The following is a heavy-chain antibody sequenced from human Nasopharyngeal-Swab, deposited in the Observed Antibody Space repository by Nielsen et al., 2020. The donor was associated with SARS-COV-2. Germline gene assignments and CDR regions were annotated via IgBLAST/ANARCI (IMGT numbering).Heavy chain of an antibody. Sequence: SETLSLTCSVSGGSISNYYWSWIRQHPEKGLEWIGYIYYSYITNYNPSLKSRVTISVDTSRNLFSLKLNSVTAADTAVYYCARSGYFSSTSCYPVGYMDVWGKGTAVTVSS. D-gene: IGHD2-2*01. V-gene: IGHV4-59*08. CDR3: ARSGYFSSTSCYPVGYMDV. J-gene: IGHJ6*03. CDR1: GGSISNYY. CDR2: IYYSYIT.